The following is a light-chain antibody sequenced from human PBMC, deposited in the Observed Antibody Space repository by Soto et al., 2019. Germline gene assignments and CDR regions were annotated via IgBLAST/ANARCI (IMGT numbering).Light chain of an antibody. CDR2: DAS. J-gene: IGKJ5*01. CDR3: QQYNSWPPIT. CDR1: QSVSSY. V-gene: IGKV3-15*01. Sequence: EIVLTQSPGTLPLSPGERATLSCRASQSVSSYLAWYQQKPGQAPRLLIYDASTRATGIPDRFSGGGSGTEFTLTISSLQSEDFVVYYCQQYNSWPPITFGQGTRLEIK.